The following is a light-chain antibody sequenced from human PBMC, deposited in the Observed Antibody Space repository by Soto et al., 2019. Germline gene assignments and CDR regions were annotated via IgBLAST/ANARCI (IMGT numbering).Light chain of an antibody. V-gene: IGKV3-20*01. CDR3: QQYGSSPLT. CDR1: QSVSNNY. Sequence: EIVLTQSPGTLSLSPGERATLSCRASQSVSNNYLGWYQQKPGQAPRLLIYDASSRATGIPDRFSGSGSGTDFTLTISRLEPAGFAVYYCQQYGSSPLTFGGGTKVEIK. CDR2: DAS. J-gene: IGKJ4*01.